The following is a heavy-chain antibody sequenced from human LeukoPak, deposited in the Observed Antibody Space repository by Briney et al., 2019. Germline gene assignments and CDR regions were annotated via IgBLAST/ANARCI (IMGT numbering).Heavy chain of an antibody. CDR3: ARSSIAARGTPDY. Sequence: PSETLSLTCAVSGYSISSGYYWGWIRQPPGKGLEWIGSIYHSGSTYYNPSLKSRVTTSVDTSKNQFSLKLSSVTAADTAVYYCARSSIAARGTPDYWGQGTLVTVSS. CDR2: IYHSGST. V-gene: IGHV4-38-2*01. D-gene: IGHD6-6*01. CDR1: GYSISSGYY. J-gene: IGHJ4*02.